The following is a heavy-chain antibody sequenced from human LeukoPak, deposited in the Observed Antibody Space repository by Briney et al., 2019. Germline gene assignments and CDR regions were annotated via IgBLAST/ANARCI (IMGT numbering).Heavy chain of an antibody. Sequence: SGTLSLTCAVSGGSISSSNFWSWVRQPPGKGLEWIGEIYHSGSTNYNPSLKSRVTISVDKPKNQFSLLLSSVTAADTAVYYCARGTRVSRDFQHWGQGTLVTVSS. V-gene: IGHV4-4*02. CDR3: ARGTRVSRDFQH. D-gene: IGHD6-13*01. J-gene: IGHJ1*01. CDR2: IYHSGST. CDR1: GGSISSSNF.